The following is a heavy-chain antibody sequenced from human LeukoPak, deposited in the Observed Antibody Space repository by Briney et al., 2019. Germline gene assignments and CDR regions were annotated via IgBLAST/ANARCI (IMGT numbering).Heavy chain of an antibody. CDR3: ARVECSGGTCYPFDY. Sequence: SETLSLTCTVSGGSIGSSSYYWSWIRQPPGKGLEWIGSIYSSGSTNYNPSLKSRVTISVDTSKNQFSLKLSSVTAADTAVYYCARVECSGGTCYPFDYWGQGSLVTVSS. J-gene: IGHJ4*02. V-gene: IGHV4-61*01. CDR2: IYSSGST. D-gene: IGHD2-15*01. CDR1: GGSIGSSSYY.